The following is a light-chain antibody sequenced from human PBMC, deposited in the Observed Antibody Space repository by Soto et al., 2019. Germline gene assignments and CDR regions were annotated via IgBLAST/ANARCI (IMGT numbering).Light chain of an antibody. CDR3: HQYNNYPYT. CDR1: QSISSW. J-gene: IGKJ2*01. V-gene: IGKV1-5*01. Sequence: DIQMTQSPSTLSASVGDRVTITCRASQSISSWLAWDQQKPGKAPKFLISDASNLESGVPSRFSGSGSGTEFTLTIDSLQPDDFATYYCHQYNNYPYTFVQGTTLEIK. CDR2: DAS.